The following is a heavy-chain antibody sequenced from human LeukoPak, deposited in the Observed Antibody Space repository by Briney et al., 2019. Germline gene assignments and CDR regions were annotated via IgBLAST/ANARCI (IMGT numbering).Heavy chain of an antibody. CDR2: ISGNGGST. J-gene: IGHJ4*02. Sequence: GGSLRLSCAASGFTFSSYAMSWVRQAPGKGLEWVSAISGNGGSTYYADSVKGRFTISRDNSKNTLYLQMNSLRAEDTAVYYCAKDRYYDILTGYSGGFDYWGQGTLVTVSS. D-gene: IGHD3-9*01. CDR1: GFTFSSYA. CDR3: AKDRYYDILTGYSGGFDY. V-gene: IGHV3-23*01.